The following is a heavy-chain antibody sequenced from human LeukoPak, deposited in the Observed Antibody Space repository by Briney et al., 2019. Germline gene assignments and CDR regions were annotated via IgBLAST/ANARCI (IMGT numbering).Heavy chain of an antibody. J-gene: IGHJ4*02. V-gene: IGHV1-18*01. CDR1: GYTFTSYG. CDR3: ARDPLDLEAPALYSGSEDYFDY. D-gene: IGHD1-26*01. Sequence: ASVKVSCKASGYTFTSYGISWVRQAPGQGLEWMGWISAYNGNTNYAQKLQGRVTMTTDTSTSTAYMELRSLRSDDTAVYYCARDPLDLEAPALYSGSEDYFDYWGQGTLVTVSS. CDR2: ISAYNGNT.